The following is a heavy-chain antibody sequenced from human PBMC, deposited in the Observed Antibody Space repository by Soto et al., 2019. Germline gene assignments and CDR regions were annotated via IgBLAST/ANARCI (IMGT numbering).Heavy chain of an antibody. CDR2: IYYSEST. CDR1: GRSITSYY. D-gene: IGHD3-10*02. CDR3: ARTLFGWGIWFDP. V-gene: IGHV4-59*01. J-gene: IGHJ5*02. Sequence: SESLSLTCTVSGRSITSYYWGWIRQPPGKGLEWIGYIYYSESTNYNPSLKSRVTISVDTSKNLFSLKLSSVTVADTAVYYCARTLFGWGIWFDPWGQGTLVTVS.